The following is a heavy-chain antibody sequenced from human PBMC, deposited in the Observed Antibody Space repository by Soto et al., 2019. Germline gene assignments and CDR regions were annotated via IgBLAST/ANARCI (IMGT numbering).Heavy chain of an antibody. Sequence: GASAELSWKASGDSLTCYSLCWVRQAPGQGLEWMGIINPSGGSTSYAQKFQGRVTMTRDTSTSTVYMELSSLRSEDTAVYYCARGVPFDYLGQRTLVTVSS. V-gene: IGHV1-46*03. CDR1: GDSLTCYS. J-gene: IGHJ4*02. CDR2: INPSGGST. CDR3: ARGVPFDY.